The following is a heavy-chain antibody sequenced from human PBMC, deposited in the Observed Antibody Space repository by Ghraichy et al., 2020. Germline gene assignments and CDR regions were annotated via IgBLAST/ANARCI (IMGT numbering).Heavy chain of an antibody. Sequence: SQTLSLTCAISGDSVSSNIATWNWIRQSPSRGLEWLGRTYYGSKWYNEYAVSVKSRITINPDTSKNQFSLQLNSLTPEDTAVSYCARGSPLFFDYWGQGALVTVSS. CDR1: GDSVSSNIAT. J-gene: IGHJ4*02. CDR3: ARGSPLFFDY. CDR2: TYYGSKWYN. V-gene: IGHV6-1*01.